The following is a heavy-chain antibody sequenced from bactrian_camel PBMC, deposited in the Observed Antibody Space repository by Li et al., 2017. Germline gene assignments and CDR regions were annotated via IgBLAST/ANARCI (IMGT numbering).Heavy chain of an antibody. V-gene: IGHV3S57*01. Sequence: HVQLVESGGGSVQAGESLRLSCVAAESNAKSSMINYCMGWFRQSPGKEREGVATISDSSSTRYANSVKGRFTVSLDHAGNTVNLQMNSLTPEDTAMYYCAATLVRGCIATMSDLSVDVGYWGQGTQVTV. CDR1: ESNAKSSMINYC. J-gene: IGHJ6*01. CDR3: AATLVRGCIATMSDLSVDVGY. D-gene: IGHD4*01. CDR2: ISDSSST.